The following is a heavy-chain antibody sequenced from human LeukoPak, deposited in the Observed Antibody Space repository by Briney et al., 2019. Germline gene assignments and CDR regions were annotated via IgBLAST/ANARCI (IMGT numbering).Heavy chain of an antibody. Sequence: GGSLRLSCVASGFNFVSYTMNWVRQAPGKGLEWVSVIANSGETTHYADSVKGRFTISRDNSKNTLYLQMDSLRAEDTAIYYCAKGSVVYYDFWSGSYSDYWSQGTLVTVSS. CDR1: GFNFVSYT. J-gene: IGHJ4*02. V-gene: IGHV3-23*01. D-gene: IGHD3-3*01. CDR3: AKGSVVYYDFWSGSYSDY. CDR2: IANSGETT.